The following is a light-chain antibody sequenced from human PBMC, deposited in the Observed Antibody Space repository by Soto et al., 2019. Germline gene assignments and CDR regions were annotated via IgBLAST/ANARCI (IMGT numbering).Light chain of an antibody. CDR3: QQYGSSPF. CDR1: QSVSSSY. V-gene: IGKV3-20*01. Sequence: EIVLTQSPGTLSLSPGERATLSCRASQSVSSSYLAWYQQKPGQAPRLLIYGASSRATGIPDRFSGSGSGTGFTLIFSRLEPEGFAVYYCQQYGSSPFFGGGTKVEIK. J-gene: IGKJ4*01. CDR2: GAS.